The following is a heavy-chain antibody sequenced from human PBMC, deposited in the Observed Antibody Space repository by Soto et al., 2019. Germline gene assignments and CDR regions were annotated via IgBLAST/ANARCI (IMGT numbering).Heavy chain of an antibody. V-gene: IGHV1-3*01. CDR2: INAGNGNT. J-gene: IGHJ6*02. CDR1: GYTFTSYA. Sequence: ASVKVSCKASGYTFTSYAMHWVRQAPGQRLEWMGWINAGNGNTKYSQKFQGRVAMTRDASINTAYMQLFRLTSDDTAVYYCARGVRHSYGKKWHHYFLDVWGQGTTVTVSS. D-gene: IGHD5-12*01. CDR3: ARGVRHSYGKKWHHYFLDV.